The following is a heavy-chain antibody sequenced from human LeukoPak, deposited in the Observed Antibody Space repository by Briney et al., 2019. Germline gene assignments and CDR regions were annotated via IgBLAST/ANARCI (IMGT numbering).Heavy chain of an antibody. CDR2: ISGSGGST. CDR1: GFTFSPYA. D-gene: IGHD3-10*01. J-gene: IGHJ6*02. CDR3: ARSKRGSPLPISYFYYAMDV. Sequence: PGGSLRLSCAASGFTFSPYAMNWVRQTPGKGLEWVSGISGSGGSTHYADSVKGRFTISRDNSKNALFLQMNGLRAEDPAAYFCARSKRGSPLPISYFYYAMDVWGQGTTVTVSS. V-gene: IGHV3-23*01.